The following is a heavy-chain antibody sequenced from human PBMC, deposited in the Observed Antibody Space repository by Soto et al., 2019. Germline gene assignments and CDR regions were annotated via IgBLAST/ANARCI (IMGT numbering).Heavy chain of an antibody. Sequence: PSETLSLTCTVSGGSISSYYWSWIRQPPGKGLEWIAYMYYSGSTNYNPSLKSRVTLSVDTSKNLFSLKLSSVTAADTAVYYCAVSAWAAVTEHYYYYYMDVWGKGTTVTVSS. CDR1: GGSISSYY. CDR3: AVSAWAAVTEHYYYYYMDV. J-gene: IGHJ6*03. CDR2: MYYSGST. D-gene: IGHD3-10*01. V-gene: IGHV4-59*01.